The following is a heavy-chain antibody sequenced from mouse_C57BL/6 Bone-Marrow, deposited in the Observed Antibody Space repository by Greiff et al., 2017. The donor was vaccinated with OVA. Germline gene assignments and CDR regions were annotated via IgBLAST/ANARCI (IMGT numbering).Heavy chain of an antibody. CDR2: IDPSDSAT. J-gene: IGHJ4*01. CDR1: GYTFTSYW. CDR3: AREGVYDGYPYYYAMDY. Sequence: VQLQQPGAELVRPGSSVKLSCTASGYTFTSYWMHWVQQRPIQGLEWIGNIDPSDSATHYHQKFKDKATLTVDKSSSTAYMQLSSLTSEDSAVYYCAREGVYDGYPYYYAMDYWGQGTSVTVSS. V-gene: IGHV1-52*01. D-gene: IGHD2-3*01.